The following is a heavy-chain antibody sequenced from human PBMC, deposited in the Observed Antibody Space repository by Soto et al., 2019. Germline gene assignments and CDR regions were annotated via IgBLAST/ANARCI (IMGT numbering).Heavy chain of an antibody. CDR1: GGSISSSNW. Sequence: SGTLSLTCAVSGGSISSSNWWSWVGQPPGKGLEWIGEIYHSGSTNYNPSLKSRVTISVDKSKNQFSLKLSSVTAADTAVYYCARMVRGVISLYYYYYGMDVGGQGNTVT. J-gene: IGHJ6*02. V-gene: IGHV4-4*02. CDR3: ARMVRGVISLYYYYYGMDV. D-gene: IGHD3-10*01. CDR2: IYHSGST.